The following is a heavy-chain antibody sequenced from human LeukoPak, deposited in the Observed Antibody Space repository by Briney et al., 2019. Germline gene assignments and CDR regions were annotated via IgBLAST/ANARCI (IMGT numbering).Heavy chain of an antibody. CDR2: ISAYNGNT. CDR3: ARTHPIQLWLDLYYYYMDV. CDR1: GYTFTSYY. V-gene: IGHV1-18*04. Sequence: ASVKVSCKASGYTFTSYYMHWVRQAPGQGLEWMGWISAYNGNTNYAQKLQGRVTMTIDTSTSTAYMELRSLRSDDTAVYYCARTHPIQLWLDLYYYYMDVWGKGTTVTVSS. D-gene: IGHD5-18*01. J-gene: IGHJ6*03.